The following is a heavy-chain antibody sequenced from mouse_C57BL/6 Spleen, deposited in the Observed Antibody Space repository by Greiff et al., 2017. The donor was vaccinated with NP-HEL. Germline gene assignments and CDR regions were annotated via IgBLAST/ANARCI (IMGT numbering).Heavy chain of an antibody. Sequence: VQLQQSGAELVRPGASVTLSCKASGYTFTDYEMHWVKQTPVHGLEWIGAIDPETGGTAYNQKFKGKAILTADKSSSTAYMELRSLTSEDSAVYYCKRYSNYDFDYWGQGTTLTVSS. CDR2: IDPETGGT. J-gene: IGHJ2*01. V-gene: IGHV1-15*01. CDR1: GYTFTDYE. CDR3: KRYSNYDFDY. D-gene: IGHD2-5*01.